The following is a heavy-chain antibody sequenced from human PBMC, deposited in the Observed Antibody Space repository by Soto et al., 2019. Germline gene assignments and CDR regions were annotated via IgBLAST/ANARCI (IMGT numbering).Heavy chain of an antibody. Sequence: PGGSLRLSCAASGFTFSSYGMHWVRQAPGKGLEWVAVISYDGSNKYYADFVKGRFTISRDNSKNTLYLQMNSLRAEDTAVYYCAKDLSSRAAMDNQGYYGMDVWGQGTTVTVSS. CDR1: GFTFSSYG. CDR3: AKDLSSRAAMDNQGYYGMDV. V-gene: IGHV3-30*18. D-gene: IGHD5-18*01. CDR2: ISYDGSNK. J-gene: IGHJ6*02.